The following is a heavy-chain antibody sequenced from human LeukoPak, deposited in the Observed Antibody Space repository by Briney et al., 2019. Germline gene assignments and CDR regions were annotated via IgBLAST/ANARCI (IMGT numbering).Heavy chain of an antibody. CDR3: ATDYGGNSRDFDY. CDR1: NYPISSGYY. Sequence: SETLSLTCTVSNYPISSGYYWGWIRQAPGKGLEWIGSIYHSGSTYYNPSLKSRVTISVDTSMNQISLKVTSVTAADSAVYFCATDYGGNSRDFDYWGQGTLVTVSS. D-gene: IGHD4-23*01. V-gene: IGHV4-38-2*02. J-gene: IGHJ4*02. CDR2: IYHSGST.